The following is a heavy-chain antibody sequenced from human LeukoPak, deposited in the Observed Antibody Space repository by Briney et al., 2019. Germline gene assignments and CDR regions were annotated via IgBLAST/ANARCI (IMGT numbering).Heavy chain of an antibody. CDR1: GYTFTGYY. V-gene: IGHV1-2*02. D-gene: IGHD3-3*01. CDR3: ASNSIFGVVIIGWFDP. J-gene: IGHJ5*02. Sequence: ASVKVSCKASGYTFTGYYMHWVRQAPGQGLEWMGWINPNSGGTNYAQKFQGRVTMTRDTSISTAYMELSRLRSDDTAVYYRASNSIFGVVIIGWFDPWGQGTLVTVSS. CDR2: INPNSGGT.